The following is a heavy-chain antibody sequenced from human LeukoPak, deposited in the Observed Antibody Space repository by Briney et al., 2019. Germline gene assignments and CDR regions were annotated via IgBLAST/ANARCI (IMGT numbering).Heavy chain of an antibody. D-gene: IGHD6-19*01. J-gene: IGHJ4*02. CDR1: GYTLTELS. V-gene: IGHV1-24*01. CDR2: FDPEDGET. Sequence: ASVKVSCKVSGYTLTELSMHWVRPAPGKRLEGIGGFDPEDGETIYAQKFQGRVTMTEDTSTDTAYMELSSLRPEDTAVYYCATDRSGWYFVYYYWGQGTLVTVSS. CDR3: ATDRSGWYFVYYY.